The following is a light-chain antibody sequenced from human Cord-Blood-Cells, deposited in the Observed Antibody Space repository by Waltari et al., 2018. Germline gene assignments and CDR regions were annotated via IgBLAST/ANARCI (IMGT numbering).Light chain of an antibody. Sequence: DIQMTQSPSSVSASVGARVTLTCRASQGLSSWLAWYQQKPGKAPKLLIYAASSLQSGVPSRFSGSGSVTDFTLTISSLQPEDFATYYCQQANSFPYTFGQGTKLEIK. CDR1: QGLSSW. CDR2: AAS. J-gene: IGKJ2*01. V-gene: IGKV1-12*01. CDR3: QQANSFPYT.